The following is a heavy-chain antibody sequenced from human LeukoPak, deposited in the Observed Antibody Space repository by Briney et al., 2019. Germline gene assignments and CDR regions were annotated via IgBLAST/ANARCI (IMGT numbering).Heavy chain of an antibody. J-gene: IGHJ6*03. CDR2: IIPIFGTA. CDR1: GGTFSSYA. V-gene: IGHV1-69*05. CDR3: ARGPIFGVVISRGYYYYMDV. Sequence: SVKVSFKASGGTFSSYAISWVRQAPGQGLEWMGGIIPIFGTANYAQKFQGRVTITTDESTSTAYMELSSLRSEDTAVYYCARGPIFGVVISRGYYYYMDVWGKGTTVTVSS. D-gene: IGHD3-3*01.